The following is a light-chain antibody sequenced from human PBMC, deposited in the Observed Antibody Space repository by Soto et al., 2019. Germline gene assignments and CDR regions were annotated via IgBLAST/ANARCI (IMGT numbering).Light chain of an antibody. CDR1: QSVSSNY. J-gene: IGKJ1*01. Sequence: EIVLTQSPGTLSLSPGERATLSCRASQSVSSNYLAWYQQKPGQAPRLLIYGASNRATGIPDKFSGGGSGTDFTLTINRLEPEDFAVYYCQQYGSSPRTFGQGTKVE. CDR3: QQYGSSPRT. V-gene: IGKV3-20*01. CDR2: GAS.